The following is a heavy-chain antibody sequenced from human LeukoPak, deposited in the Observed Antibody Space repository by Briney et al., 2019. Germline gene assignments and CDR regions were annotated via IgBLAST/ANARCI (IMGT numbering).Heavy chain of an antibody. V-gene: IGHV3-7*05. Sequence: PGGSLRLSCVASGFTFSSYWMSWVRQAPGKGLEWVANIKEEGSGKYYVDSVKGRFTISRDNAKNSLYLQMNSLRPDDSALYYCTKDLMTGFSSGWYFAYWGPGTLVSVSS. D-gene: IGHD6-19*01. CDR2: IKEEGSGK. J-gene: IGHJ4*02. CDR3: TKDLMTGFSSGWYFAY. CDR1: GFTFSSYW.